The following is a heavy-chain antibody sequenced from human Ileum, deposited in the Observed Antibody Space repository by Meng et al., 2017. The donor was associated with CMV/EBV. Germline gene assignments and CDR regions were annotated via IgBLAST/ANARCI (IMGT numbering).Heavy chain of an antibody. Sequence: GGSLRLSCAVSGFTFSTYEMNWIRQGPGKGLEWVSSISGDSVNIYYADSVKGRFTISRDNAKSSLYLQMNGLRAEDTAVYYCARLRGGGCSGTSCSNAFDIWGQGTKVTVSS. J-gene: IGHJ3*02. CDR1: GFTFSTYE. CDR2: ISGDSVNI. V-gene: IGHV3-48*03. D-gene: IGHD2-2*01. CDR3: ARLRGGGCSGTSCSNAFDI.